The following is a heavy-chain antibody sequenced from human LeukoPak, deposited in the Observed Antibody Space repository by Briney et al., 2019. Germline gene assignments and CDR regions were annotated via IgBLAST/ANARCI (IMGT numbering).Heavy chain of an antibody. Sequence: SGPTLVKPTQTLTLTCTFSGFSLSTSGVGVGWIRQPPGKALEWLALIYWDDDKRYGPSLKSRLTITKDTSKNQVVLTMTNMDPVDTATYYCARGRFGELYLDYWGQGTLVTVSS. CDR3: ARGRFGELYLDY. CDR2: IYWDDDK. CDR1: GFSLSTSGVG. V-gene: IGHV2-5*05. J-gene: IGHJ4*02. D-gene: IGHD3-10*01.